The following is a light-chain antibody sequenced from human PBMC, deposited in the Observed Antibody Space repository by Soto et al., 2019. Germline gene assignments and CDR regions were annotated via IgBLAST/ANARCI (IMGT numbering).Light chain of an antibody. V-gene: IGKV3-11*01. CDR3: QQRSSWPT. J-gene: IGKJ5*01. CDR1: QSVSSY. Sequence: EIVLTQSPATLSLSPGERATLSCRASQSVSSYLAWSQQEPGKAPRLLIYDASNRATGIPARLSGSGSGTDFTLTISSLEPEDSAVYYCQQRSSWPTFGQGTRLEIK. CDR2: DAS.